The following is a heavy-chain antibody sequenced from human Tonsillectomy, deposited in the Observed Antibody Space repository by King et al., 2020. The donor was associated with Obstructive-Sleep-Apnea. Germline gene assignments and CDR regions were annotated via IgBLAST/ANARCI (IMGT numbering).Heavy chain of an antibody. CDR3: AREGRYTGYDFD. J-gene: IGHJ4*02. Sequence: QLQESGPGLVRPSETLSLTCTVSGGSISSRSYYWGWIRQPPGKGLEWVGRIYYSGSTNFNPSLKSRVTISVDTSKNQFSLRLRSVTAADTAVYYCAREGRYTGYDFDWGQGTLVTVSS. D-gene: IGHD5-12*01. V-gene: IGHV4-39*07. CDR1: GGSISSRSYY. CDR2: IYYSGST.